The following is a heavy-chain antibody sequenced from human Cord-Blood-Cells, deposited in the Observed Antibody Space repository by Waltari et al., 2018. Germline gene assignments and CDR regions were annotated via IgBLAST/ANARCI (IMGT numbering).Heavy chain of an antibody. V-gene: IGHV1-3*01. Sequence: QVQLVQSGAEVKKPGASVKVSCKASGYTFTRYAMHWVRAAPGQRLEWMGWINAGNGNTKYSQKFQGRVTITRDTSASTAYMELSSLRSEDTAVYYCARDLSDQYSSSWWGWFDPWGQGTLVTVSS. CDR1: GYTFTRYA. CDR2: INAGNGNT. J-gene: IGHJ5*02. D-gene: IGHD6-13*01. CDR3: ARDLSDQYSSSWWGWFDP.